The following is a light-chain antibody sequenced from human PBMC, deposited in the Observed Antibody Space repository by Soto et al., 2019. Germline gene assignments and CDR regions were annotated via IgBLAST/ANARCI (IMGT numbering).Light chain of an antibody. V-gene: IGKV3-20*01. CDR1: LSVSSSY. CDR3: QQHGSTPSIT. J-gene: IGKJ5*01. Sequence: EIVLTQSPGTLSLSPGERATLSCRASLSVSSSYLAWYQQKPGQAPRLLIYGASSRATGIPDRFSGSGSGTDFTLTISRLEPEDFAVYYCQQHGSTPSITFGQGPRLEIK. CDR2: GAS.